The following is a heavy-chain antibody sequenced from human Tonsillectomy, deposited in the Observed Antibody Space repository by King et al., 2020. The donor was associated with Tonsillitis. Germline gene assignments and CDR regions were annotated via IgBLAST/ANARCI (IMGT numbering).Heavy chain of an antibody. CDR1: GGSISSYY. J-gene: IGHJ4*02. CDR2: IYYSGST. V-gene: IGHV4-59*01. D-gene: IGHD3-22*01. Sequence: VQLQESGPGLVKPSETLSLTCTVSGGSISSYYWSWIRQPPGKGLAWIGYIYYSGSTNYNPSLKSRVTISVDTSKNQFSLKLSSVTAADTAVYYFARAGDYYDSSGYYGSYYFDYGGQGTLVTLPS. CDR3: ARAGDYYDSSGYYGSYYFDY.